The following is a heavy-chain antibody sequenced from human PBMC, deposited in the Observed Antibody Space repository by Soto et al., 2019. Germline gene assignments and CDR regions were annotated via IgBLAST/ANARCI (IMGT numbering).Heavy chain of an antibody. D-gene: IGHD6-19*01. Sequence: QVQLQQWGAGLLKPSETLSLTCAVYGGSFSGYDWTWIRQPPGKGLEWIGEINHSGSTNYNPSLRGRVTISVDTAKNQFALKVSSVTAADTAVYYCARNSRRAGRYNWFDPWGQGTLVTVSS. J-gene: IGHJ5*02. V-gene: IGHV4-34*01. CDR1: GGSFSGYD. CDR2: INHSGST. CDR3: ARNSRRAGRYNWFDP.